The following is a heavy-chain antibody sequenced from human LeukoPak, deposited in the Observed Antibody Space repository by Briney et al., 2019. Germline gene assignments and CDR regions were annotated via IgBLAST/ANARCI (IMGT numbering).Heavy chain of an antibody. CDR1: GFTFSSHW. J-gene: IGHJ6*03. CDR2: INSGGRST. D-gene: IGHD5-12*01. CDR3: ARDLGYASYYYYLDV. V-gene: IGHV3-74*01. Sequence: GGSLRLSCAASGFTFSSHWMHWVRQAPGKGLVWVSRINSGGRSTTYADSVKGRFTISRDNAKNTLYLQMNSLRAEDTAVYHCARDLGYASYYYYLDVWGKGTTVTVSS.